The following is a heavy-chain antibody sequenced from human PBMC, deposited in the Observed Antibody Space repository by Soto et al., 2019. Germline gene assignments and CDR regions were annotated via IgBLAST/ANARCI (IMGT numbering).Heavy chain of an antibody. J-gene: IGHJ4*02. CDR1: NGSFTNFY. CDR3: AKAVRGDF. D-gene: IGHD3-10*01. CDR2: IYYNGNT. Sequence: SETLSLTCTVSNGSFTNFYWSWIRQPPGKGLEWIGYIYYNGNTNYNPSLKSRVTMSVDTSKNQFSLNLTSVTAADTAVYYCAKAVRGDFCGQG. V-gene: IGHV4-59*01.